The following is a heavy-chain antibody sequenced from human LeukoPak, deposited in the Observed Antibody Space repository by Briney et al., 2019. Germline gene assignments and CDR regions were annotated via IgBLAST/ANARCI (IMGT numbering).Heavy chain of an antibody. CDR1: SDLINKNNSQ. CDR2: VFYTGRT. D-gene: IGHD4-23*01. V-gene: IGHV4-39*01. J-gene: IGHJ1*01. CDR3: ARLGKKYGLRINS. Sequence: RASETLTLTCSVSSDLINKNNSQGAWIRQTPGKGLEWIGAVFYTGRTFYNPSLRSRVTISVYTSTYKFPMRLSSATVAVKAVYFCARLGKKYGLRINSWGQGTLVTVSS.